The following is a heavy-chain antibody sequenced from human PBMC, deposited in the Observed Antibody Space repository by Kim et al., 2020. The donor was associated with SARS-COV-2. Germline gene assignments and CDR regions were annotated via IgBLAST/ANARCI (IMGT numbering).Heavy chain of an antibody. CDR2: IYYSGST. CDR1: GGSISSSSYY. Sequence: SETLSLTCTVSGGSISSSSYYWGWIRQPPGKGLEWIGSIYYSGSTYYNPSLKSRVTISVDTSKNQFSLKLSSVTAADTAVYYCARGLLWFGESDRGFDPWGQGTLVTVSS. J-gene: IGHJ5*02. D-gene: IGHD3-10*01. CDR3: ARGLLWFGESDRGFDP. V-gene: IGHV4-39*01.